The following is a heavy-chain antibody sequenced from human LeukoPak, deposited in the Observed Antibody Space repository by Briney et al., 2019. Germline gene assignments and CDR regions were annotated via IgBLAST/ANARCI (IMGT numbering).Heavy chain of an antibody. D-gene: IGHD3-3*01. CDR3: ARARLPYYDFWSGHNHYDY. V-gene: IGHV1-8*01. Sequence: ASVKVSCKASGYTFTSYDINWLRQATGQGLEWMGWMNPNSGNTGYAQKFQGRVTMTRNTSISTAYMELSSLRSEDTAVYYCARARLPYYDFWSGHNHYDYWGQGTLVTVSS. J-gene: IGHJ4*02. CDR1: GYTFTSYD. CDR2: MNPNSGNT.